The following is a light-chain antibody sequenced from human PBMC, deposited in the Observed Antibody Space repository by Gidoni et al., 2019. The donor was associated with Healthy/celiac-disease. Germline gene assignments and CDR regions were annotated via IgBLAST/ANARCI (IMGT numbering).Light chain of an antibody. CDR2: DVS. Sequence: QSALTQPASVPGSPGQSITISCTGTSCDVGGYNYVSWYQQHPGKAPKLMIYDVSNRPSGVSNRFSGSKSGNTASLTISGLQAEDEADYYCSSYTSSSTPVVFGGGTKLTVL. J-gene: IGLJ2*01. CDR1: SCDVGGYNY. V-gene: IGLV2-14*01. CDR3: SSYTSSSTPVV.